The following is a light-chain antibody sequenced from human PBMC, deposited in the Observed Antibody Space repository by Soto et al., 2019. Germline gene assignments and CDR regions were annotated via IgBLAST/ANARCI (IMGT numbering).Light chain of an antibody. CDR1: SSDVGGYNY. Sequence: TGTSSDVGGYNYVSWYQQHPGKAPKLMIYEVSNRPSGVSNRFSGSKSGNTASLTISGLQAEDEADYHCSSYTSSSTQVFGTGTKVTVL. V-gene: IGLV2-14*01. CDR2: EVS. J-gene: IGLJ1*01. CDR3: SSYTSSSTQV.